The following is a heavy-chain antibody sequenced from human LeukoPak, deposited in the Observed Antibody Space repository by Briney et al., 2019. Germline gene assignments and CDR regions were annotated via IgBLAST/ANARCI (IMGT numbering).Heavy chain of an antibody. CDR3: AKDGSSELFDY. J-gene: IGHJ4*02. CDR2: ISYDGSNK. D-gene: IGHD1-26*01. Sequence: GGSLRLSCAASGFTFSSYGMHWVRQAPGKGLEWVAVISYDGSNKYYADSVKGRFTISRDNSKNTLYLQMNSLRAEDTAVYYCAKDGSSELFDYWGQGTLVTVSS. V-gene: IGHV3-30*18. CDR1: GFTFSSYG.